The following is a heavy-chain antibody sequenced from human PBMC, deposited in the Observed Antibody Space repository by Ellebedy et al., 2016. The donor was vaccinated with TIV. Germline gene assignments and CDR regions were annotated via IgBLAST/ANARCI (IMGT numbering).Heavy chain of an antibody. CDR3: ARARPSGGYGMDV. CDR2: IIPIFGTA. V-gene: IGHV1-69*06. D-gene: IGHD3-16*01. CDR1: GGTFSSYA. J-gene: IGHJ6*02. Sequence: SVKVSXXASGGTFSSYAISWVRQAPGQGLEWMGGIIPIFGTANYAQKFQGRVTITADKSTSTAYMELSSLRSEDTAVYYCARARPSGGYGMDVWGQGTTVTVSS.